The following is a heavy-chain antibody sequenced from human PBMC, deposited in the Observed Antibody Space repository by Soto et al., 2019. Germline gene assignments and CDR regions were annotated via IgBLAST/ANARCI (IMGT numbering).Heavy chain of an antibody. CDR2: SRDKAQGYSK. V-gene: IGHV3-72*01. Sequence: PGGSLRLSCAGSGFTLSDNYIDWVRQAPGKGLEWVGRSRDKAQGYSKAYAASVKGRFTTSRDESENSVYLQMNSLKIEDTAVYYCVRVTYFSASSGYTRCIDFWGQGTLVTVSS. CDR1: GFTLSDNY. D-gene: IGHD3-22*01. J-gene: IGHJ4*02. CDR3: VRVTYFSASSGYTRCIDF.